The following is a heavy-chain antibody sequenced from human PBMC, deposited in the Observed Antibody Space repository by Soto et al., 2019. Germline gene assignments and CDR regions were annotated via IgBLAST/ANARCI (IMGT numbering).Heavy chain of an antibody. CDR1: GFIFNTYA. Sequence: VQVVESGGGLVQPGGSLRLSCTASGFIFNTYAWSWVRQAPGKGLEWVSGISLTGSSTYYADSVKGRFTISRDNSKNTLYLQMNSLRAEDTAKYYCAKTGYFDYWGQGTLVTVSS. CDR2: ISLTGSST. D-gene: IGHD3-10*01. V-gene: IGHV3-23*04. CDR3: AKTGYFDY. J-gene: IGHJ4*02.